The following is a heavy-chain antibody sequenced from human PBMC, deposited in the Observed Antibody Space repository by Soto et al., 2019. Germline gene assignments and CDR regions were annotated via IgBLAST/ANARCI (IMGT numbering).Heavy chain of an antibody. CDR1: GYTFTSYA. D-gene: IGHD2-2*01. CDR3: ARNEPSLVVVPAASSYYYYYGMDV. CDR2: INAGNGNT. V-gene: IGHV1-3*01. J-gene: IGHJ6*02. Sequence: ASVKVSCKASGYTFTSYAMHWSRQAPGQRLEWMGWINAGNGNTKYSQKFQGRVTITRDTSASTAYMELSSLRSEDTAVYYCARNEPSLVVVPAASSYYYYYGMDVWGQGTTVTVSS.